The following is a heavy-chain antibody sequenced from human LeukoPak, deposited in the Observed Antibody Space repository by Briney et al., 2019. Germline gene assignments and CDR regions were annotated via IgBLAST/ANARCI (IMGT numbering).Heavy chain of an antibody. V-gene: IGHV1-2*02. D-gene: IGHD6-6*01. J-gene: IGHJ4*02. CDR2: INPNSGGT. Sequence: VASVKVSCKASGYTFTGYYMHWVRQAPGQGLEWMGWINPNSGGTNYAQKFQGRVTMTRDTSISTAYMELSRLRSDDTAVYYCAITSGWEQLVSVPIDYWGQGTLVTVSS. CDR1: GYTFTGYY. CDR3: AITSGWEQLVSVPIDY.